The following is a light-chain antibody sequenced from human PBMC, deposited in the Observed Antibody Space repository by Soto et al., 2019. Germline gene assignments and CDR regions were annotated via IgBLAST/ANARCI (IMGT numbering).Light chain of an antibody. CDR1: QSVSSN. J-gene: IGKJ3*01. CDR2: GAS. V-gene: IGKV3-15*01. Sequence: EIVMTQSPATLSVSPGERATLSCRASQSVSSNLAWYQQKPGQAPRLLIYGASTRATGIQARFSGSGSGTEFTLTISSLQSEDFAVYYCQQYNNWPRSFTFGPGTKVDIK. CDR3: QQYNNWPRSFT.